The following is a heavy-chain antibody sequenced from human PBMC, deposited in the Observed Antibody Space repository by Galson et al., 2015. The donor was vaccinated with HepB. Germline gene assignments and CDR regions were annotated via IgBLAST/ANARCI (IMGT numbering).Heavy chain of an antibody. V-gene: IGHV3-9*01. Sequence: SLRLSCAGSGFNFGVYAMYWVRQAPGKGLEWVSGLSWNSDSRDYAESVAGRFSISRDNAKNALYLQMNNLRVEDTALYYCAKDLQVGGTTFGAFDIWGQGTMVTVSS. D-gene: IGHD1-26*01. CDR2: LSWNSDSR. CDR1: GFNFGVYA. CDR3: AKDLQVGGTTFGAFDI. J-gene: IGHJ3*02.